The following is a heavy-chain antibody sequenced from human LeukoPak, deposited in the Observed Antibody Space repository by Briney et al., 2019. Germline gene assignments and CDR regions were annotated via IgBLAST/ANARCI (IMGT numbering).Heavy chain of an antibody. CDR1: GFTLSSYA. D-gene: IGHD2-15*01. CDR2: ISGSGGST. J-gene: IGHJ4*02. Sequence: GGSLRLSCAASGFTLSSYAMSWVRQAPGKGLEWVSAISGSGGSTYYADSVKGRFTISRDNSKNTLYLQMNSLRAEDTAVYYCAKFRTGYCSGGSCYGYFDYWGQGTLVTVSS. CDR3: AKFRTGYCSGGSCYGYFDY. V-gene: IGHV3-23*01.